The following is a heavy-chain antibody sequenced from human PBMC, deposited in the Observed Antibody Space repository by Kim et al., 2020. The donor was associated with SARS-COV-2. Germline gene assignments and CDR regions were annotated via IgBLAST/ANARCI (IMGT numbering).Heavy chain of an antibody. CDR1: GGSISSGGYY. V-gene: IGHV4-31*03. Sequence: SETLSLTCTVSGGSISSGGYYWSWLRQHPGKGLEWIGYIYYSGTIYFNPCLKSRVTITEDTSENQFSLKLNSVAAAATAAYYCASLWGGEEFSRWSFDL. CDR3: ASLWGGEEFSRWSFDL. J-gene: IGHJ5*02. D-gene: IGHD6-19*01. CDR2: IYYSGTI.